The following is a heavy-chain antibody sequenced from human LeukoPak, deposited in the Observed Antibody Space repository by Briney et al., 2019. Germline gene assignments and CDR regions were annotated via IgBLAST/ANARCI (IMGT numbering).Heavy chain of an antibody. CDR3: ARAGPAIAVAGTNRGDAFDI. D-gene: IGHD6-19*01. J-gene: IGHJ3*02. V-gene: IGHV3-23*01. CDR2: ISGSGVNT. CDR1: GFTFSNYA. Sequence: GGSLRLSCAASGFTFSNYAMSWVRQAPGKGREWVSGISGSGVNTYYADSVRGQFTISRDNSKNTMYLQMNSLRGEDTAVFYCARAGPAIAVAGTNRGDAFDIWGQGTMVTVSS.